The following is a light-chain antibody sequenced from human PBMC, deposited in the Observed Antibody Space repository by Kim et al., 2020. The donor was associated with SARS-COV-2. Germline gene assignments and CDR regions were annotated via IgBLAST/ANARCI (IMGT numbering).Light chain of an antibody. CDR2: DAS. CDR3: QQRSSWPLT. Sequence: WSPGETATLSCRASQSVSTYLAWYQQRSGQAPRVLIYDASNRATGIPARFSGSGSGTDFTLTISSLQPEDFAVYYCQQRSSWPLTFGGGTKLDIK. V-gene: IGKV3-11*01. J-gene: IGKJ4*01. CDR1: QSVSTY.